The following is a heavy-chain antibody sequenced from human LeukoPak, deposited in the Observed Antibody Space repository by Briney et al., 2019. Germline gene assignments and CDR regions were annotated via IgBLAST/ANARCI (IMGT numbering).Heavy chain of an antibody. J-gene: IGHJ3*02. CDR2: ISSTSTNI. CDR1: RFTFSTYS. CDR3: VRNDGDDAFDI. V-gene: IGHV3-48*01. Sequence: GGSLRLSCAASRFTFSTYSMNWVRQAPGRGLEWVSYISSTSTNIYYKDSVKGRFTISRDSAKNSLYLHMTSLRAEDTAVYYCVRNDGDDAFDIWGQGTMVTVSS. D-gene: IGHD4-17*01.